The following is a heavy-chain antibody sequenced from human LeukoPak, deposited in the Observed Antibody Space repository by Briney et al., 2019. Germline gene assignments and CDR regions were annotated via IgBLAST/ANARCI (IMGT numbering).Heavy chain of an antibody. D-gene: IGHD3-10*01. CDR1: GFTFNNNG. CDR3: AKDFVLLWFGEFSYFDY. CDR2: ISGSGGST. Sequence: GGSLRLSCAASGFTFNNNGMHWVRQAPGKGLEWVSAISGSGGSTYYADSVKGRFTISRDNSKNTLYLQMNSLRAEDTAVYYCAKDFVLLWFGEFSYFDYWGQGTLVTVSS. V-gene: IGHV3-23*01. J-gene: IGHJ4*02.